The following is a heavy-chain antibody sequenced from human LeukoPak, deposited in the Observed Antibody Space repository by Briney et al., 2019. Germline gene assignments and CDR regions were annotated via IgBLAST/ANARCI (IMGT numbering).Heavy chain of an antibody. CDR3: ARSSYPGYYYYYGMDV. CDR2: ISAYNGNT. Sequence: ASVKVSCKASGYTFTSYGISWVRQAPRQGLEWMGWISAYNGNTNYAQKLQGRVTMTTDTSTSTAYMELRSLRSDDTAVYYCARSSYPGYYYYYGMDVWGQGTTVTVSS. D-gene: IGHD3-10*01. V-gene: IGHV1-18*01. J-gene: IGHJ6*02. CDR1: GYTFTSYG.